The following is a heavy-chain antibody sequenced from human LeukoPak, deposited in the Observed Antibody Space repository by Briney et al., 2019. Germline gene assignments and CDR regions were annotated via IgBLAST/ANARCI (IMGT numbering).Heavy chain of an antibody. CDR1: GGTFSSYA. D-gene: IGHD4-17*01. J-gene: IGHJ6*02. V-gene: IGHV1-69*04. Sequence: GASVKVSCKASGGTFSSYAISWVRQAPGQGLEWMGRIIPILGIANYAQKFQGRVTITADKSTSTAYMELSSLRSEDTAVYYCAVPPGTTVTTPSGPDPHYYYGMDVWGQGTTVTVSS. CDR2: IIPILGIA. CDR3: AVPPGTTVTTPSGPDPHYYYGMDV.